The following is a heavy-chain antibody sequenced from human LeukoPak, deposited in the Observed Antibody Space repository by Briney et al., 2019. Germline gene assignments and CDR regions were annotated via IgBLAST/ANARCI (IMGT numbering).Heavy chain of an antibody. Sequence: GGSLRLSCAASGFTFSNAWMNGVRQAPGKGLEWVGRILSKTHGGTTDYAAPVKGRFTISRDDSENTLYPQMNILKTEDTAVYYCATLYHFDPWGQGTLVTFSS. CDR3: ATLYHFDP. CDR1: GFTFSNAW. D-gene: IGHD2-2*01. J-gene: IGHJ5*02. V-gene: IGHV3-15*01. CDR2: ILSKTHGGTT.